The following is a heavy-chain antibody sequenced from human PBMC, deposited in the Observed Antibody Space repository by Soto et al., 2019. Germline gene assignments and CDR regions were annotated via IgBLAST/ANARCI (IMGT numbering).Heavy chain of an antibody. CDR3: ARGPTSGTYVY. V-gene: IGHV3-21*06. CDR1: GFTFSSFT. J-gene: IGHJ4*02. CDR2: ISSISYI. D-gene: IGHD1-26*01. Sequence: GGSLRLSCVVSGFTFSSFTMNWVRQAPGKGLEWVSSISSISYIYYADSGKGRFTISRDNAKNSLYLQMNSLRAEDTAVYYCARGPTSGTYVYWGQGTLVTVSS.